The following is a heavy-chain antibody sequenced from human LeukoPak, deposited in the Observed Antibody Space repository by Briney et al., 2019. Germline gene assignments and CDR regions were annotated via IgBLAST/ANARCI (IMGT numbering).Heavy chain of an antibody. J-gene: IGHJ4*02. Sequence: SETLSLTCAVSGGSISSYYWSWVRLPPGQGLELVWFISYSESTNYNPSLRSRVTISLDTSKNQFSLHLSSVTGADTAVYYCARGGPGSGWHYYLDYWGQGTLVTVSS. V-gene: IGHV4-59*01. CDR3: ARGGPGSGWHYYLDY. CDR1: GGSISSYY. D-gene: IGHD3-22*01. CDR2: ISYSEST.